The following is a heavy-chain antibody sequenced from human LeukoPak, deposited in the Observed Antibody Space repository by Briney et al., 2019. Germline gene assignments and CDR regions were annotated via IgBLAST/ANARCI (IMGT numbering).Heavy chain of an antibody. D-gene: IGHD2-21*02. CDR2: ISGSGGST. CDR3: AKDPLTHAWFDP. CDR1: GFPFTTYN. V-gene: IGHV3-23*01. J-gene: IGHJ5*02. Sequence: GGSLRLSCAVSGFPFTTYNMNWVRQAPGKGLEWVSAISGSGGSTYYADSVKGRFTISRDNSKNTLYLQMNSLRAEDTAVYYCAKDPLTHAWFDPWGQGTLVTVSS.